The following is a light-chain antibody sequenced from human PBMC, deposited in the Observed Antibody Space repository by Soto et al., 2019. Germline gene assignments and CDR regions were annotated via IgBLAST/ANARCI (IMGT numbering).Light chain of an antibody. CDR3: SSYPGGSTGDV. V-gene: IGLV2-14*03. CDR2: EVS. J-gene: IGLJ1*01. Sequence: QSALTQPASVSGSPGQSITISCTGTSSDVGAYKYVSWHQQHPGKAPKLMIYEVSAQPSGGPDRFSASKYRNTPSLTISRVRAEDEVDSYGSSYPGGSTGDVFGTWTNVTVL. CDR1: SSDVGAYKY.